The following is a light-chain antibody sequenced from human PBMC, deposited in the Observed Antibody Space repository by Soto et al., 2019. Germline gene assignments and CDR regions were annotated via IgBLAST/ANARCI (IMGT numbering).Light chain of an antibody. V-gene: IGKV1-33*01. CDR1: QDIRTY. CDR2: DAS. Sequence: DIRLTQSPSSLSASVGARVTITCQASQDIRTYLNWYQQKAGKAPKLLIYDASNLETGVPSRFSGSGSVTDFSLTISSLQAEDIATYYCQQYENQYTFGQGTKLEIK. CDR3: QQYENQYT. J-gene: IGKJ2*01.